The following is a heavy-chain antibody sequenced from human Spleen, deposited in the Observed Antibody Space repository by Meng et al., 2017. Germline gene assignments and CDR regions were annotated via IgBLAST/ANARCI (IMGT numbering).Heavy chain of an antibody. V-gene: IGHV4-55*02. J-gene: IGHJ4*01. Sequence: QVQLTDYSPRLVKHSRTLSVICAAPGDSIGSGNWGIRVRQPPGKGLEWIGEIHHSGSTNYNPSLKSRVTISVDKSKTQFSLKVTSVTAADTAVYYCAVFSSGWGPFDCWGQGTLVTVSS. D-gene: IGHD6-19*01. CDR3: AVFSSGWGPFDC. CDR2: IHHSGST. CDR1: GDSIGSGNW.